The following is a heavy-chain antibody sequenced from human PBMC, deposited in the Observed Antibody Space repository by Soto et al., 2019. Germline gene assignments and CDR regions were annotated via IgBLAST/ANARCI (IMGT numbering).Heavy chain of an antibody. D-gene: IGHD3-10*01. CDR3: ARVGGSGNRDFDY. V-gene: IGHV4-59*01. CDR2: IYYSGST. J-gene: IGHJ4*02. Sequence: PSETLSLTCTVSGGSISSYYWSWIRQPPGKGLEWIGYIYYSGSTNYNPSLKSRVTISVDTSKNQFSLKLSSVSAADTAVYYCARVGGSGNRDFDYWGQGTLVTVSS. CDR1: GGSISSYY.